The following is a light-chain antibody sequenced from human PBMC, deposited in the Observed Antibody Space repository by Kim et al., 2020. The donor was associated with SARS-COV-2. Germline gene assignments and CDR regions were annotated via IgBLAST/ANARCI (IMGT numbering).Light chain of an antibody. CDR1: QSVSSN. CDR2: DAS. Sequence: EIVLTQSPATLSVSPGERATLSCRASQSVSSNLAWYQQKPGQAPRLLIYDASTRATGIPGRFSGSGSGTDFTLTISSLESEDFAVYYCQQYSNWVLTFGRGTKVDIK. CDR3: QQYSNWVLT. V-gene: IGKV3-11*01. J-gene: IGKJ4*01.